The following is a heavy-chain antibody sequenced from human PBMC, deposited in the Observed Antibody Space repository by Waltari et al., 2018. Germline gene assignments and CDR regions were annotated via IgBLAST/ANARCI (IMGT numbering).Heavy chain of an antibody. D-gene: IGHD3-22*01. V-gene: IGHV3-7*01. CDR2: VDPDGNEK. CDR1: GYKFSSYW. CDR3: ARFFYFDKSPWDY. J-gene: IGHJ4*02. Sequence: EIQLVQSGGGLVQPGGSLRLSCEGSGYKFSSYWMSWVRQAPGKGREWVATVDPDGNEKYYVDAVEGRFTISRDNAKNSLFLRLNSLRAEDTAVYYCARFFYFDKSPWDYWGQGALVAVSS.